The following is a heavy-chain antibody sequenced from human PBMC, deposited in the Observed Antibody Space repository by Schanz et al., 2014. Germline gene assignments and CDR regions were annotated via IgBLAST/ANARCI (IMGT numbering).Heavy chain of an antibody. Sequence: QVQLQQWGAGLLKASETLSLTCAVYGGSSSDCYWSWIRQPPGKGLEWIGEINHSGGTNYNPSLKSRVTMSVDTSKNQFSLILTSVTAADTAVYYCARDRGYDFSFDPWGQGTLVTVSS. J-gene: IGHJ5*02. CDR1: GGSSSDCY. CDR2: INHSGGT. V-gene: IGHV4-34*01. D-gene: IGHD3-3*01. CDR3: ARDRGYDFSFDP.